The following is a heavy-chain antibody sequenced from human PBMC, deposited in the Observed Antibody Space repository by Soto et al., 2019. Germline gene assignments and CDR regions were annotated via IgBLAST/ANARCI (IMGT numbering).Heavy chain of an antibody. Sequence: SETLSLTCTVSGGSISSYYWGWIRQPPGKGLEWIGSIFYSWSTYYNPSLKSRVTISVDTSKDQFSLKLSSVTAADTAVYYCARHLTYCSAGSCYSDFPYYGMDVWGQGTTVTVSS. CDR1: GGSISSYY. J-gene: IGHJ6*02. D-gene: IGHD2-15*01. CDR3: ARHLTYCSAGSCYSDFPYYGMDV. V-gene: IGHV4-39*01. CDR2: IFYSWST.